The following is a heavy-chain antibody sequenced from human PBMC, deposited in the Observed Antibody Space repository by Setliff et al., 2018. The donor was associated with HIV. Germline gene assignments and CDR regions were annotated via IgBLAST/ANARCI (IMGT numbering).Heavy chain of an antibody. V-gene: IGHV4-31*03. Sequence: SETLSLTCTVSSGSISSGTYYWSWIRQYPGKGLEWIGYIDYSGSAFYNPSLKSRVTISRDTSKNQFSLKMNSVTAADTAVYYCARESSEVPAFLFDIWGQGNMVTVSS. D-gene: IGHD2-2*01. CDR2: IDYSGSA. CDR3: ARESSEVPAFLFDI. CDR1: SGSISSGTYY. J-gene: IGHJ3*02.